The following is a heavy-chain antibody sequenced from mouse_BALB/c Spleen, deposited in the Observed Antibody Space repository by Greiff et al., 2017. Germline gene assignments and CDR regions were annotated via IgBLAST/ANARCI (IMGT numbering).Heavy chain of an antibody. Sequence: VQLQQSGAELVRPGSSVKISCKASGYAFSSYWMNWVKQRPGQGLEWIGQIYPGDGDTNYNGKFKGKATLTADKSSSTAYMQLSSLTSEDSAVYFCARTYYGNYLYAMDYWGQGASVTVSS. J-gene: IGHJ4*01. D-gene: IGHD2-10*01. CDR3: ARTYYGNYLYAMDY. CDR1: GYAFSSYW. V-gene: IGHV1-80*01. CDR2: IYPGDGDT.